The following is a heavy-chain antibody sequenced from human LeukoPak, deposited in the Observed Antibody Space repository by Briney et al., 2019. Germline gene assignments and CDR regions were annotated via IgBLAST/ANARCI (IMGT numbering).Heavy chain of an antibody. D-gene: IGHD2-15*01. Sequence: AGGSLRLSCAASGFTFSSYGMHWVRQAPGKGLEWVAVIWYDGSNKYYADSVKGRFTISRDNSKNTLYLQMNSLRAEDTAVYYCARDGDIVVSFQVDVWGQGTTVTVSS. CDR2: IWYDGSNK. V-gene: IGHV3-33*01. CDR3: ARDGDIVVSFQVDV. J-gene: IGHJ6*02. CDR1: GFTFSSYG.